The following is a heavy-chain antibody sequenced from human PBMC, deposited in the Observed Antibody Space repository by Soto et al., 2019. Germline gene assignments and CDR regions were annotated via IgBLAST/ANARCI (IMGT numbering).Heavy chain of an antibody. CDR2: FNAYGLKT. Sequence: QVQLVQSGAEAKKPGASVKVSCKASGYTFTSYGISWVRQAPGQGLEWMGWFNAYGLKTDYAQKFRGRATMPRTTSPSTANMGLRRRSSDDTAMYYGARTPGRYPAVDYWARGTLAPVS. D-gene: IGHD3-10*01. V-gene: IGHV1-18*01. CDR1: GYTFTSYG. J-gene: IGHJ4*02. CDR3: ARTPGRYPAVDY.